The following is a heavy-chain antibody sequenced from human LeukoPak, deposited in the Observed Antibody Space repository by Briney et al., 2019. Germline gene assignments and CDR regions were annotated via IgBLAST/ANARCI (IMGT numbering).Heavy chain of an antibody. V-gene: IGHV1-69*13. CDR1: GGIFMNYI. D-gene: IGHD5-24*01. CDR2: IIPFSGTA. J-gene: IGHJ6*02. CDR3: ARVALGRRWLQTSYYYGMDV. Sequence: SVKVSCKASGGIFMNYIISWVRQAPGQGLEWMGGIIPFSGTANYAQKFQGRVTITADESTSTAYMELSSLRSEDTAVYYCARVALGRRWLQTSYYYGMDVWGQGTTVTVSS.